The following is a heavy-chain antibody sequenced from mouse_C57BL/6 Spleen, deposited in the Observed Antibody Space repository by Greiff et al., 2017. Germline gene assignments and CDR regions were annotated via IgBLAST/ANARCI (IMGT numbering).Heavy chain of an antibody. V-gene: IGHV1-42*01. CDR1: GYSFTGYY. CDR3: ARWYYGSSYAMDY. CDR2: INPSTGGT. Sequence: VQLQQSGPELVKPGASVTISCKASGYSFTGYYMNWVKQSPEKSLEWIGEINPSTGGTTYNQKFKAKATLTVDKSSSTAYMQLKSLTSEDSAVYYCARWYYGSSYAMDYWGQGTSVTVSS. J-gene: IGHJ4*01. D-gene: IGHD1-1*01.